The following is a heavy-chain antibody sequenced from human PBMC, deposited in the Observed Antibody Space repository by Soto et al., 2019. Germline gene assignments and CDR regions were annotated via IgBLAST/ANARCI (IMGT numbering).Heavy chain of an antibody. D-gene: IGHD3-3*01. CDR3: ARGADFWSGPYFDY. J-gene: IGHJ4*02. CDR2: IYHSGST. Sequence: LSLTCAVSGGSISSGGYSWSWIRQPPGKGLEWIGYIYHSGSTYYNPSLKSRVTISVDRSKNQFSLKLSSVTAADTAVYSCARGADFWSGPYFDYWGQGTLVTVSS. V-gene: IGHV4-30-2*01. CDR1: GGSISSGGYS.